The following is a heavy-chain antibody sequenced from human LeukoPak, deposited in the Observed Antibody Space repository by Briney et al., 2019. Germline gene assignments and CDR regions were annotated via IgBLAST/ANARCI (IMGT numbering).Heavy chain of an antibody. J-gene: IGHJ3*02. D-gene: IGHD3-10*01. V-gene: IGHV1-2*02. CDR1: GYNFNVYY. Sequence: ASVRLSCKASGYNFNVYYINWVRQAPGQGLEWMGWINPSSGGTYYAQRFKGRVTMTRDTSVSTAYMELNSLTSDDTAVYFCARVLRGSSAFEIWGQGTMVTVSS. CDR3: ARVLRGSSAFEI. CDR2: INPSSGGT.